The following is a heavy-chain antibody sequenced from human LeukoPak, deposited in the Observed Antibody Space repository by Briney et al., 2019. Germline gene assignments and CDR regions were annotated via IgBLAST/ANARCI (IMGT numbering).Heavy chain of an antibody. CDR3: AKGGSGSDWYRDWFDP. CDR2: LSGSGGST. J-gene: IGHJ5*02. V-gene: IGHV3-23*01. Sequence: GGSLRLSCTASGFTFSSYAMSWVRQARKGLEWVSGLSGSGGSTYYADSGKGRFTISRDTSKNTLYLQMNSLKDEDTAIYYCAKGGSGSDWYRDWFDPWGQGTLVTVSS. CDR1: GFTFSSYA. D-gene: IGHD6-19*01.